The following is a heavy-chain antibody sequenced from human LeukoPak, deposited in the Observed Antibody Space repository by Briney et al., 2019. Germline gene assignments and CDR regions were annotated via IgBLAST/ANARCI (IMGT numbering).Heavy chain of an antibody. J-gene: IGHJ6*03. V-gene: IGHV1-69*05. Sequence: GASVKVSCKASGGTVSRYAISRVRQAAGQGREWMGGIIPIFGTANYAQKFQARVSMTTDTSTSTAYMELRSLRSGDTAVYYCARDNGGSYYVDYYYYMDVWGKGTTVTVSS. CDR1: GGTVSRYA. CDR2: IIPIFGTA. CDR3: ARDNGGSYYVDYYYYMDV. D-gene: IGHD1-26*01.